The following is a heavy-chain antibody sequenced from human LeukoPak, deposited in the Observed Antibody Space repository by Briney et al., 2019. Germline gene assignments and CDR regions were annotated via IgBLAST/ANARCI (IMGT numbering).Heavy chain of an antibody. Sequence: GGSLRLSCAASGFTFSSSGINWVRQAPGKGLEWVSSISSSSSYIYYTDSVKGRFTISRDNAKNSLYLQMNSLRAEDTAVYYCARDRYNYRYEVDYWGQGTLVTVSS. D-gene: IGHD5-18*01. J-gene: IGHJ4*02. V-gene: IGHV3-21*01. CDR3: ARDRYNYRYEVDY. CDR2: ISSSSSYI. CDR1: GFTFSSSG.